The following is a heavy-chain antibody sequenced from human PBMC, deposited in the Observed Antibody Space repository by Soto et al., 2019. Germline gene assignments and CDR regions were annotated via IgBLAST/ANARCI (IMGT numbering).Heavy chain of an antibody. CDR1: GGSVSSGSYY. V-gene: IGHV4-61*01. CDR2: IYYSGST. J-gene: IGHJ4*02. D-gene: IGHD4-4*01. Sequence: SETLSLTCTVSGGSVSSGSYYWSWIRQPPGKGLEWIGYIYYSGSTNYNPSLKSRVTISVDTSKNQFSLKLSSVTAADTAVYYCARSTVTTSFDYWGQGTLVTVSS. CDR3: ARSTVTTSFDY.